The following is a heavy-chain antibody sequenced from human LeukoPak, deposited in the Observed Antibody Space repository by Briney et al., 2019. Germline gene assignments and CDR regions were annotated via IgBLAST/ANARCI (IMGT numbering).Heavy chain of an antibody. CDR3: ATNYYDSSGYHPLLWEY. CDR1: GFSASSDY. Sequence: GGSLRLSCAPAGFSASSDYMSWVRQAPGRGLEWVSIVYSGGTTYYADSVKGRFTVSRDNSKNTLYLQMNSLRAEDTAVYYCATNYYDSSGYHPLLWEYWGQGTLVTVSS. V-gene: IGHV3-53*01. D-gene: IGHD3-22*01. J-gene: IGHJ4*02. CDR2: VYSGGTT.